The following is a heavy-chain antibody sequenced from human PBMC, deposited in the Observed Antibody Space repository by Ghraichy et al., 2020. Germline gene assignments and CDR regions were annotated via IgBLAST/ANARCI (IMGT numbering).Heavy chain of an antibody. J-gene: IGHJ4*02. Sequence: SETLSLTCIVSGDSISRYYWSWIRQSPGKGLEWIGYIYHSGSTNYNPSLKSRVIISVDTSKNQFSLKLSSVTAADKAVYYCAKTSYYYYSAGYQYFLDDWGQGTLVTVSS. CDR1: GDSISRYY. D-gene: IGHD3-22*01. V-gene: IGHV4-59*01. CDR3: AKTSYYYYSAGYQYFLDD. CDR2: IYHSGST.